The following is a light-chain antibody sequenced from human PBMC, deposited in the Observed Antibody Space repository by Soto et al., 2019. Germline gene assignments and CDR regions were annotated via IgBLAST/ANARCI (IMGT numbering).Light chain of an antibody. CDR1: QDMNTY. Sequence: DIQVTQSPSFLSGSEGDRVTITCLACQDMNTYLAWYLHTPGKAPKLLIYGASTLQSGVPARFSGSESGAVFTLRISSLQPEDFATYYCQQLNIYPLPFGGGTKVDI. CDR2: GAS. J-gene: IGKJ4*01. CDR3: QQLNIYPLP. V-gene: IGKV1-9*01.